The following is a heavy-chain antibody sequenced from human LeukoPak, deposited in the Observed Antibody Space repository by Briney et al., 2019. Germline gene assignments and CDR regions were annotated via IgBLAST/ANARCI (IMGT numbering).Heavy chain of an antibody. J-gene: IGHJ4*02. CDR1: GFTVSSNY. CDR3: AKEIVVVVAATGDY. CDR2: ISGSGGST. Sequence: PGGSLRLSCAASGFTVSSNYMSWVRQAPGKGLEWVSGISGSGGSTYYADSVKGRFTISRDNSKNTLYLQMNSLRAEDTAVYYCAKEIVVVVAATGDYWGQGTLVTVSS. V-gene: IGHV3-23*01. D-gene: IGHD2-15*01.